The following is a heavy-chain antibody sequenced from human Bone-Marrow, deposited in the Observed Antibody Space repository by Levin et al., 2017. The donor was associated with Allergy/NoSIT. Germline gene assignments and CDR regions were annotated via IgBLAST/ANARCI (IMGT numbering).Heavy chain of an antibody. CDR1: GYTFSGYY. J-gene: IGHJ4*02. V-gene: IGHV1-2*02. Sequence: ASVKVSCKASGYTFSGYYMHWIRQAPGQGLEWMGWINVNSGGTAYAQKFQVRVTMTTDTSISTAYMELSSLRSDDTAVYYCARDPAPAGPDTNVWYYFDYWGQGTLVTVSS. CDR3: ARDPAPAGPDTNVWYYFDY. CDR2: INVNSGGT. D-gene: IGHD6-19*01.